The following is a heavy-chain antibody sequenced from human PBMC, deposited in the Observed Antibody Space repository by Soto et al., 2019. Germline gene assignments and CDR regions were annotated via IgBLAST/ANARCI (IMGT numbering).Heavy chain of an antibody. D-gene: IGHD2-21*01. CDR1: GGSISRYY. Sequence: SETLSLTCTVSGGSISRYYWSWIRRPPGKGLEWIGYIFYSGSTNYNPSLKSRVAISLDTSKNQFSLKLSSVTAADTAVYYCARSVVVGATGTDYWGQGTLVTVSS. CDR2: IFYSGST. V-gene: IGHV4-59*01. CDR3: ARSVVVGATGTDY. J-gene: IGHJ4*02.